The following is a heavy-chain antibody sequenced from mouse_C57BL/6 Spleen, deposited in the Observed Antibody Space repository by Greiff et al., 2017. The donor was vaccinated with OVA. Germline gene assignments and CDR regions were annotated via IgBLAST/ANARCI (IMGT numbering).Heavy chain of an antibody. CDR2: ISSGSSTI. D-gene: IGHD1-1*01. V-gene: IGHV5-17*01. J-gene: IGHJ1*03. CDR1: GFTFCDYG. CDR3: ARSYCGSSHWYFDV. Sequence: EVNVVESGGGLVKPGGSLKLSCAASGFTFCDYGMHWVRQAPEKGLEWVAYISSGSSTIYYADTVKGRFTISRDNAKNTLFLQMTSLRSEDTAMYYCARSYCGSSHWYFDVWGTGTTVTVSS.